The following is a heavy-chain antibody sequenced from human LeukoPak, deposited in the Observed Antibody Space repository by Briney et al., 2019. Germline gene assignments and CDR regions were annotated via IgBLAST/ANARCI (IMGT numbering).Heavy chain of an antibody. D-gene: IGHD2-8*01. V-gene: IGHV3-23*01. CDR2: MTAPTSVGVT. Sequence: GGSLRLSCATSVFSLSLYAMTWVRQAPGKGLEWVSSMTAPTSVGVTKYADSVEGRFTISRDNYKNTLYLQMKSLRVEDTGIYYCAKDPNGDHIGAFDNWGQGTVVTVSS. J-gene: IGHJ3*02. CDR1: VFSLSLYA. CDR3: AKDPNGDHIGAFDN.